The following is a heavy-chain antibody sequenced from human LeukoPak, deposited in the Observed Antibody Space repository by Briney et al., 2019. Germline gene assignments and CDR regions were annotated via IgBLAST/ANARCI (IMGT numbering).Heavy chain of an antibody. CDR1: GGSISSSSYY. V-gene: IGHV4-39*07. J-gene: IGHJ5*02. Sequence: PSETLSLTCTVSGGSISSSSYYWGWIRQPPGKGLEWIGSIYYSGSTYYNPSLKSRVTISVDTSKNQFSLKLSSVTAADTAVYYCARDGCSSTSCYKNWFDPWGQGTLVTVSS. CDR2: IYYSGST. D-gene: IGHD2-2*02. CDR3: ARDGCSSTSCYKNWFDP.